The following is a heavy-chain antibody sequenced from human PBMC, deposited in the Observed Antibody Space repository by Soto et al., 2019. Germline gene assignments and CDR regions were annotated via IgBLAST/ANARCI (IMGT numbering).Heavy chain of an antibody. CDR2: LNGGTGQT. V-gene: IGHV1-3*01. CDR3: ARGKGMEENYFYYGLDI. D-gene: IGHD1-1*01. CDR1: VYSFSTYA. J-gene: IGHJ6*02. Sequence: XSVKVSCKASVYSFSTYAMHWVRQAPGQSLEWMGWLNGGTGQTRYSQKFQDRVIITRDTSASTGYMELSSLTSEDTAVYYCARGKGMEENYFYYGLDIWGQGTTVTVSS.